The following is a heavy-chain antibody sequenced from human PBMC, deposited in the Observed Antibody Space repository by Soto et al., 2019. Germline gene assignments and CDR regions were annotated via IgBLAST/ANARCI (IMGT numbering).Heavy chain of an antibody. CDR1: GYTFSDYK. Sequence: ASVKISCKASGYTFSDYKIHWLRQAPGQGLEWMGWINPKSDVTNYAHKFKDRVTMTRDTSTSTVYMDLSRLTFDDTAVYYCARGAMLSAAISTSFDPWGQGTQVTVLL. CDR3: ARGAMLSAAISTSFDP. CDR2: INPKSDVT. D-gene: IGHD2-2*01. J-gene: IGHJ5*02. V-gene: IGHV1-2*02.